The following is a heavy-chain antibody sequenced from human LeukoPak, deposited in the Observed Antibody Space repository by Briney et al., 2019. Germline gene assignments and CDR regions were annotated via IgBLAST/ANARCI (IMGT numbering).Heavy chain of an antibody. J-gene: IGHJ6*03. CDR1: LDSFSGYS. D-gene: IGHD1-26*01. Sequence: PSETLSLTCAVYLDSFSGYSWSWIRQPPGKGLEWIGDINTGGSTHYNPSLKSRITISVDTSKNKFSLKLTSVTAADIAMYYCARTYEIVGDNAYYVYYWYMDVWARGTMVTISS. V-gene: IGHV4-34*01. CDR3: ARTYEIVGDNAYYVYYWYMDV. CDR2: INTGGST.